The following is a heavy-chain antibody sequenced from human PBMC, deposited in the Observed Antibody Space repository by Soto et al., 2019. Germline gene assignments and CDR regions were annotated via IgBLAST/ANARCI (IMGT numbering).Heavy chain of an antibody. CDR1: GFSLTTTTVG. CDR2: IYSNDDK. J-gene: IGHJ4*02. CDR3: AHKNVYSYGSYYFDY. V-gene: IGHV2-5*01. Sequence: SGPTLVNPTQTLTLTCTFSGFSLTTTTVGVGWVRQPPGKALEWLALIYSNDDKHYSPSLKNRLTITKDTSKNQVVLTMTDVDPVDTATYYCAHKNVYSYGSYYFDYWGQGTLVTVSS. D-gene: IGHD3-10*01.